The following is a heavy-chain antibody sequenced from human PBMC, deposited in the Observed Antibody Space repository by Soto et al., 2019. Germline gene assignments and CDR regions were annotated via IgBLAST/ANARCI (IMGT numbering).Heavy chain of an antibody. J-gene: IGHJ5*02. D-gene: IGHD1-26*01. CDR1: GFSFSNYA. CDR3: ARSEGAEGVVWFDT. Sequence: EVQLLESGGDLVQPGGSLRVSCVASGFSFSNYAMSWVRQAPGKGLEWVSGISGSGTETNYADSVKGRFTISRDNSKNTVSLEIHSLHVGDTAVYYCARSEGAEGVVWFDTWGQGTLVTVSS. CDR2: ISGSGTET. V-gene: IGHV3-23*01.